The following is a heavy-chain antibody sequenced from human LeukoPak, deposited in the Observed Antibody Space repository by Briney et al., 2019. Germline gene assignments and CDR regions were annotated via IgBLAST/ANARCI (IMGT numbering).Heavy chain of an antibody. Sequence: SETLSLTCTVSGGSISSGSYYWSWIRQPAGKGLEWIGRIYTSGSTHYNPSLKSRVTISVDTSKNQFSLKLSSVTAADTAVYYCARESYDFWSGYYPYFDYWGQGTLVTVSS. CDR3: ARESYDFWSGYYPYFDY. D-gene: IGHD3-3*01. CDR1: GGSISSGSYY. J-gene: IGHJ4*02. V-gene: IGHV4-61*02. CDR2: IYTSGST.